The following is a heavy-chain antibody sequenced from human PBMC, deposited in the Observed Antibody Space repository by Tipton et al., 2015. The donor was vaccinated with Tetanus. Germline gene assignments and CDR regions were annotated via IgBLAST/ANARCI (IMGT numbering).Heavy chain of an antibody. V-gene: IGHV4-59*13. D-gene: IGHD6-19*01. Sequence: TLSLTCNVSGGSITSYYWSWIRQRPGRGLEWVGYVHYTGKDNYSPSLRSRVTLSVDTSKNQFSLKLSSVTAADTAVYYCARIGWLQQNKPAFDIWGQGTVVTVSS. J-gene: IGHJ3*02. CDR3: ARIGWLQQNKPAFDI. CDR2: VHYTGKD. CDR1: GGSITSYY.